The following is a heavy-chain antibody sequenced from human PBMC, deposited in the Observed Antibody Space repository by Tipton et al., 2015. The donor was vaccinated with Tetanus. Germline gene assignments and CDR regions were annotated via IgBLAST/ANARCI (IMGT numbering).Heavy chain of an antibody. CDR1: GGSIRGGTFY. V-gene: IGHV4-31*03. J-gene: IGHJ4*02. D-gene: IGHD1-26*01. CDR2: IYNSGST. Sequence: TLSLTCTVSGGSIRGGTFYWSWIRQHPGKGLEWIGDIYNSGSTYYNPSLKSRVTVLVDTTKNQFSLKLKSVTAADTAVYYCARDQARGARGWNYFDYWGQGSLVTVSS. CDR3: ARDQARGARGWNYFDY.